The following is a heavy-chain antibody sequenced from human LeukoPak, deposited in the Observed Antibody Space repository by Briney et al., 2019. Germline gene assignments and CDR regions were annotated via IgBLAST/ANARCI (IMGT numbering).Heavy chain of an antibody. Sequence: SETLSLTCAVYGGSFSGYYWRWIRQPPGKGLEWIGEINHSGSTNYNPSLKSRVTISVDTSKNQFSLKLSSVTAADTAVYYCARGPSILTGYYPFRYWGQGTLVTVSS. CDR3: ARGPSILTGYYPFRY. J-gene: IGHJ4*02. CDR2: INHSGST. V-gene: IGHV4-34*01. CDR1: GGSFSGYY. D-gene: IGHD3-9*01.